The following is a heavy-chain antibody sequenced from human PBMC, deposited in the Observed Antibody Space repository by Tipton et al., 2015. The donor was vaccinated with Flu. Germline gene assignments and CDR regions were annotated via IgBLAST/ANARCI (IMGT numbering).Heavy chain of an antibody. CDR2: VNYTGAT. V-gene: IGHV4-39*06. D-gene: IGHD3-9*01. CDR1: GGSIGVTTYY. J-gene: IGHJ3*02. CDR3: SIFSLSFNAFYI. Sequence: TLSLTCTVSGGSIGVTTYYWVWNRQPPGKGLEYIGSVNYTGATYFTPSLKSRVTISIDTSKKQFTLKLNSVTATDTAVYYCSIFSLSFNAFYISFPGTTLILSS.